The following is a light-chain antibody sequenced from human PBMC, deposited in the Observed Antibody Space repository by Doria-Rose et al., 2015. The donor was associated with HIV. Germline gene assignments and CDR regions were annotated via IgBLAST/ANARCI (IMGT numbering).Light chain of an antibody. CDR3: QQYGASRGS. J-gene: IGKJ5*01. CDR2: DAS. Sequence: DIVMTQSPGTLSLSPGERATLSCRASQRVKSSYLAWYQQKPGQAPSLLIYDASTEATGIPDRFSGSGSGTDFTLTISRLEPEDVAVYYCQQYGASRGSFGQGTRLEIK. CDR1: QRVKSSY. V-gene: IGKV3-20*01.